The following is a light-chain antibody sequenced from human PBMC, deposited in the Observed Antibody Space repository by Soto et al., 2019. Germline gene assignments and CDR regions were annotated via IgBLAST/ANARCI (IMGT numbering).Light chain of an antibody. CDR3: QQRSDWPLT. CDR2: DAS. CDR1: QSVSSY. V-gene: IGKV3-11*01. Sequence: EIVLTQSPATLSLSPGERVTLSCRARQSVSSYYAWYQQKPSLAPRLLIYDASTRAAGIPARFSGSGSGTDFTLTISSLEPDDFAVYYCQQRSDWPLTFGGGTKVDIK. J-gene: IGKJ4*01.